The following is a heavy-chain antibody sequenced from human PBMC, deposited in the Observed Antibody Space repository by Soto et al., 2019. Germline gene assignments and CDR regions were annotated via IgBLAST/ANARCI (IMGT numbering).Heavy chain of an antibody. D-gene: IGHD3-16*01. J-gene: IGHJ3*02. CDR1: GFTVSSNY. Sequence: VWALRLSCTASGFTVSSNYMSWVRQAPGKGLEWVSVIYSGGSTYYADSVKGRFTISRDNSKNTLYLQMNSLRAEDTAVYYCARASFSAFDIWGQGTMVTVSS. V-gene: IGHV3-66*01. CDR3: ARASFSAFDI. CDR2: IYSGGST.